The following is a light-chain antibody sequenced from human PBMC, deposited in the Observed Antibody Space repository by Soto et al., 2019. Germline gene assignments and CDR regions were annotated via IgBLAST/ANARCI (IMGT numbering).Light chain of an antibody. Sequence: DIQMTQSPSSQSASVGDRVTITCRTSQSINSYLNWYQQKPGKAPKLLIYAASSLQSGAPSRFSGSGSETDFTLTITSLQPDDFATYYCQQSFSTPRTFGQGTRVDI. V-gene: IGKV1-39*01. CDR2: AAS. CDR1: QSINSY. J-gene: IGKJ1*01. CDR3: QQSFSTPRT.